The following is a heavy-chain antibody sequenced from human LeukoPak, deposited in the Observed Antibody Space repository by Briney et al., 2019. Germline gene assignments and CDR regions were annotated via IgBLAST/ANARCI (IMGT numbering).Heavy chain of an antibody. V-gene: IGHV4-34*01. CDR1: GGSFTSYY. Sequence: SETLSLTCAVYGGSFTSYYWSWIRQPPGKGLEWIGEISHTGHTNYNPSLKSRVTMSVETSKNQLSQILTSVTAADTAVYYCARGPYSSDAGYWGQGTLVTVSS. CDR2: ISHTGHT. CDR3: ARGPYSSDAGY. D-gene: IGHD6-25*01. J-gene: IGHJ4*02.